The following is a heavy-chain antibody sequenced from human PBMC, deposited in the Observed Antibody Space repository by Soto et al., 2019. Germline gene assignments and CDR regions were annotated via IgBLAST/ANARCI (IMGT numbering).Heavy chain of an antibody. D-gene: IGHD6-13*01. CDR2: IIPIFGTA. CDR1: GGTFSSYA. V-gene: IGHV1-69*13. J-gene: IGHJ5*02. Sequence: SVKVSCKASGGTFSSYAISWVRQAPGQGLEWMGGIIPIFGTANYAQKLQGRVTITADESTSTAYMELSSLRSEDTAVYYCARDLFRGYSSSWPPGSGTNWFDPWGQGTLVTVSS. CDR3: ARDLFRGYSSSWPPGSGTNWFDP.